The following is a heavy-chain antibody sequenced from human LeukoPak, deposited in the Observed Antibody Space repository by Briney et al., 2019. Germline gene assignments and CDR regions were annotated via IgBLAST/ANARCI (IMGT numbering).Heavy chain of an antibody. CDR3: ARGASGLTYDYGVN. Sequence: PGGSLRLSCAASGFTFSSYAMSWVRQAPEKGLEWVSAISGGGGSTYYADSVKGRFTISRDNSKNTLYLQMNSLRAEDTAVYYCARGASGLTYDYGVNWGQGTLVTVSS. CDR1: GFTFSSYA. CDR2: ISGGGGST. D-gene: IGHD4-17*01. V-gene: IGHV3-23*01. J-gene: IGHJ4*02.